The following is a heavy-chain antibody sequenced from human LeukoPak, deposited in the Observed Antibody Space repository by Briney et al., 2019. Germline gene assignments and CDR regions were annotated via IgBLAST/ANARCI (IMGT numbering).Heavy chain of an antibody. J-gene: IGHJ4*02. CDR1: GGSFSGYY. D-gene: IGHD5-18*01. V-gene: IGHV4-34*01. Sequence: SETLSLTCAVYGGSFSGYYWSWIRQPPGKGLEGSGEINHSGSTNYNPSLKSRVTISVDTSKNQFSLKLSSVTAADTAVYYCARRGDSLKIAKYYFDYWGQGNLVTVSS. CDR2: INHSGST. CDR3: ARRGDSLKIAKYYFDY.